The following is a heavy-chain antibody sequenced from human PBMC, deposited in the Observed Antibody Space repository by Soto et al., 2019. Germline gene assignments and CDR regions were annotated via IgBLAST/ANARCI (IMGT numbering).Heavy chain of an antibody. CDR3: ASRSLSDFGDFFDN. D-gene: IGHD4-17*01. Sequence: PVGSLRLSCAAFGFSFRSYAMHWVRQTPGKGLEWVAVISFDGTHKFYADFVKGRATISRDNPKNTLFLQLDSLRGDDTAVYYCASRSLSDFGDFFDNWGLGTLVTVSS. V-gene: IGHV3-30*03. CDR1: GFSFRSYA. J-gene: IGHJ4*02. CDR2: ISFDGTHK.